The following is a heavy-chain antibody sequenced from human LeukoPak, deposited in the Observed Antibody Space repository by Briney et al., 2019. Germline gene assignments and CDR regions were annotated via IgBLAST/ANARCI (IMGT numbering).Heavy chain of an antibody. CDR1: GFTFSSSA. J-gene: IGHJ4*02. CDR2: IVVGSGNT. D-gene: IGHD3-9*01. CDR3: AAGRYFDLVDY. V-gene: IGHV1-58*02. Sequence: SEKVSCKASGFTFSSSAMQWVRQASGQRLEWMGWIVVGSGNTNYAQKFQERVTITRDMSTSTAYMELSSLRSEDTAVYYCAAGRYFDLVDYWGQGTLVTVSS.